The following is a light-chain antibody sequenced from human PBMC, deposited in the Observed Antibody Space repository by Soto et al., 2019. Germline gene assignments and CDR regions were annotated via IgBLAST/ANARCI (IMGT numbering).Light chain of an antibody. CDR3: TSYTASDTLI. CDR2: EVS. V-gene: IGLV2-14*01. Sequence: QSALTQPASVSGSVGQSITISCTGTSSDVGVYNSVSWYQQYPGKAPKFIIYEVSNRPSGVSNRFSGSKSGNTASLTISGLQAEDEADYFCTSYTASDTLIFGGGTKLTVL. J-gene: IGLJ2*01. CDR1: SSDVGVYNS.